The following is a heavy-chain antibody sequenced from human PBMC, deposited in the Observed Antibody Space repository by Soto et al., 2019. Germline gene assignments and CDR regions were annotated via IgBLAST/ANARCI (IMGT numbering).Heavy chain of an antibody. D-gene: IGHD3-9*01. CDR2: ISGSGGST. Sequence: PGGSLRLSCAASGFTFSSYAMSWVRQAPGKGLEWVSAISGSGGSTYYADSVKGRFTISRDNSKNTLYLQMNSLRAEDTAVYYCAKSRNFDWLLKWGYWGQGTLVTVSS. CDR1: GFTFSSYA. J-gene: IGHJ4*02. V-gene: IGHV3-23*01. CDR3: AKSRNFDWLLKWGY.